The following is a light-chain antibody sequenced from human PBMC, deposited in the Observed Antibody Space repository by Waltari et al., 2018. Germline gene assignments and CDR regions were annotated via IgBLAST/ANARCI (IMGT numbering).Light chain of an antibody. J-gene: IGKJ3*01. CDR2: KSS. V-gene: IGKV1-12*01. CDR3: LQYNSSPFT. Sequence: IKMTQSPSSLSASVGDTVTITCRASQSLNNWLDWYQQKPGKAPKLLIYKSSSLQSGVPSRFSGSGSGTEFTLTISSLQPEDFATYYCLQYNSSPFTFGPGTKLDIK. CDR1: QSLNNW.